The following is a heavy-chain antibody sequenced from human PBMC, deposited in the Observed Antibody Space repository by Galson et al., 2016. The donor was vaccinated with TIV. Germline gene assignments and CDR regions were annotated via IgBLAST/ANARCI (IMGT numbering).Heavy chain of an antibody. CDR1: GFTFSDYF. CDR3: ARDQSLFDF. Sequence: SLRLSCAASGFTFSDYFMTWIRQAPGKGLEWVAHISTSGLIIYYADSVKGRFTVSRDNAEKSVFLQMDSLRVEDTAVYYCARDQSLFDFWGQGTLVTVSS. V-gene: IGHV3-11*01. CDR2: ISTSGLII. J-gene: IGHJ4*02.